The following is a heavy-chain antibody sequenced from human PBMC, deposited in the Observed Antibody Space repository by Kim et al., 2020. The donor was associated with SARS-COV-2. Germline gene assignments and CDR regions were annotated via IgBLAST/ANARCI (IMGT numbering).Heavy chain of an antibody. J-gene: IGHJ4*02. Sequence: GGSLRLSCAASGFTFSSYEMNWVRQAPGKGLEWVSYIGSSGSIIYYADSVKGRFTISRDNAKNSLYLQMNSLRAEDTAVYYCARRGDRAFDYWGQGTLVTVSS. CDR2: IGSSGSII. CDR3: ARRGDRAFDY. CDR1: GFTFSSYE. V-gene: IGHV3-48*03. D-gene: IGHD3-16*01.